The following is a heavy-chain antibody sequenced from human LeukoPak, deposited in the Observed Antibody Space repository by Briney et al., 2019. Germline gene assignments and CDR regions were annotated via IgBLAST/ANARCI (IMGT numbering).Heavy chain of an antibody. CDR1: GYTFTGYY. Sequence: ASVKVSCKASGYTFTGYYMHWVRQAPGQGLEWMGWINPNSGGTNYAQKFQGRVTMTRDTSISTAYMELSRLRSDDTAVYYCASLGYCSSTSCAWGAFDIWGQGTMVTVSS. CDR2: INPNSGGT. CDR3: ASLGYCSSTSCAWGAFDI. D-gene: IGHD2-2*01. J-gene: IGHJ3*02. V-gene: IGHV1-2*02.